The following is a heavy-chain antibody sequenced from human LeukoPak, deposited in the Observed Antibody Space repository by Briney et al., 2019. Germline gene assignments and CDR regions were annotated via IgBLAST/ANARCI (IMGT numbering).Heavy chain of an antibody. CDR2: MNPNSGNT. Sequence: GASVKVSCKASGGTFSSYTINWVRQATGQGLEWMGWMNPNSGNTGYAQKFQGRVTITRNTSISTAYMELSSLRSEDTAVYYCARVVHGYCSSTSCYSSGAFDYWGQGTLVTVSS. J-gene: IGHJ4*02. D-gene: IGHD2-2*02. CDR1: GGTFSSYT. CDR3: ARVVHGYCSSTSCYSSGAFDY. V-gene: IGHV1-8*03.